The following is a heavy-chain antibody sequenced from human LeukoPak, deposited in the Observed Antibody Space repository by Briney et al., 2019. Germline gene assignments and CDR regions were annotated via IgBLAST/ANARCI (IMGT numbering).Heavy chain of an antibody. CDR1: GGSISSYY. V-gene: IGHV4-59*01. CDR3: ARGDYDFWSGYYGWFDP. J-gene: IGHJ5*02. Sequence: SETLSLTCTVSGGSISSYYWSWIRQPPGKGLEWIGYIYYSGSTNYNPSLKSRVTISVDTSKNQFSLKLSSVTAADTAVYYCARGDYDFWSGYYGWFDPWGQGTLVTVSS. CDR2: IYYSGST. D-gene: IGHD3-3*01.